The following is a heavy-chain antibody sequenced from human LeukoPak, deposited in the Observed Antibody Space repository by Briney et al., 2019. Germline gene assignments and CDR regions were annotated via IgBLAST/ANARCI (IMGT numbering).Heavy chain of an antibody. CDR1: GYTFTGYY. Sequence: ASVKVSCKASGYTFTGYYMHWVRQAPGQGLEWMGWINPNSGGTNYAQKFQGRVTMTRDTSISTAYMELSRLRPDDTAVYYCARGHSSGYYYQYYFDYWGQGTLVTVSS. V-gene: IGHV1-2*02. CDR2: INPNSGGT. CDR3: ARGHSSGYYYQYYFDY. D-gene: IGHD3-22*01. J-gene: IGHJ4*02.